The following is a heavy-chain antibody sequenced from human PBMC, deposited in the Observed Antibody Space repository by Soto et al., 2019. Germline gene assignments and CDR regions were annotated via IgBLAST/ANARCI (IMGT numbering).Heavy chain of an antibody. CDR1: GFTVSSNY. CDR2: IYSGGST. CDR3: AREIYDWDYMDV. J-gene: IGHJ6*03. V-gene: IGHV3-66*01. Sequence: EVQLVESGGGLVQPGGSLRLSCAASGFTVSSNYMSWVRQAPGKGLEWVSVIYSGGSTYYADSVKGRFTISRDNSKNTLYLQMNSLRAEDTAVYYCAREIYDWDYMDVWGNGTTVTVSS. D-gene: IGHD3-16*01.